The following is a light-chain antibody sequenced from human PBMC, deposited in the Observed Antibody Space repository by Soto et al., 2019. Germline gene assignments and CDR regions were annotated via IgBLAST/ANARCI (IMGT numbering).Light chain of an antibody. J-gene: IGLJ1*01. CDR1: SSDVGDYNY. Sequence: QSVRTQPASVSGSPGQSITISCTGTSSDVGDYNYVSWYQQHPGKAPKLMIYDVSNRPSGVSNRFSGSKSGNTASLTISGLQAEDEADYYCSSYTSSSTGAFGTGTKVTV. CDR3: SSYTSSSTGA. CDR2: DVS. V-gene: IGLV2-14*01.